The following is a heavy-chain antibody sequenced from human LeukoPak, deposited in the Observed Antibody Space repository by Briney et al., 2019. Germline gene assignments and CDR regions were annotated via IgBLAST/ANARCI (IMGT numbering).Heavy chain of an antibody. CDR3: ASGSEYYLDY. D-gene: IGHD5-12*01. J-gene: IGHJ4*02. CDR1: GFTFSSYG. CDR2: IWYDGSNK. V-gene: IGHV3-33*01. Sequence: GGSLRLSCAASGFTFSSYGMHWVRQAPGKGLGWVAVIWYDGSNKNYADSVKGRFTISRDNSKNTLYLQMNNLRAEDTAVFYCASGSEYYLDYWGQGTLVTVSS.